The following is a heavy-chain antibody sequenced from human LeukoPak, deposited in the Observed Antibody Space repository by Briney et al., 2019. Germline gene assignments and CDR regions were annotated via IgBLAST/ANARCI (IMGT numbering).Heavy chain of an antibody. Sequence: ASVKVSCKASGYTFTSYDINWVRQATGQGLEWMGWMNPNSGNTGYAQKFQGRVTMTRNTSISTAYMELSSLRSEDTAVYYCARGNPGPVGPRRLRFLECLSPPPYYYYGMDVWGQGTTVTVSS. V-gene: IGHV1-8*01. J-gene: IGHJ6*02. CDR1: GYTFTSYD. CDR3: ARGNPGPVGPRRLRFLECLSPPPYYYYGMDV. D-gene: IGHD3-3*01. CDR2: MNPNSGNT.